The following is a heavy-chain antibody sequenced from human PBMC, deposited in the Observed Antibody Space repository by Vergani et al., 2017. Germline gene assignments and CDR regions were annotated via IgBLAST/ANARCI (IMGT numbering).Heavy chain of an antibody. CDR3: ARLRDFWSGYYTGSDAFDI. J-gene: IGHJ3*02. CDR1: GAPISYWC. V-gene: IGHV4-4*07. Sequence: QVQLQESGPGLVKPPGTLSLTCSASGAPISYWCWSWLRQPAGKGLEWIGRLCPSGSTNYKPSLKSRVTMSIDTSKNQFSLKLSSVTAADTAVYYCARLRDFWSGYYTGSDAFDIWGQGTMVTVSS. D-gene: IGHD3-3*01. CDR2: LCPSGST.